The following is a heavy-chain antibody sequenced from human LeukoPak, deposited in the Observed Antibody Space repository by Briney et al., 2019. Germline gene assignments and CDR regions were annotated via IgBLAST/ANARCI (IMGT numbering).Heavy chain of an antibody. Sequence: SETLSLTCAVYGGSFSGYYWSWIRQPPGKGLEWIGEINHSGSTNYNPSLKSRVTISVDTSKNQFSLKLSSVTAADTAVYYCARDKGRSYSNSWYVTWFDPWGQGTLVTVSS. CDR3: ARDKGRSYSNSWYVTWFDP. J-gene: IGHJ5*02. CDR1: GGSFSGYY. CDR2: INHSGST. V-gene: IGHV4-34*01. D-gene: IGHD6-13*01.